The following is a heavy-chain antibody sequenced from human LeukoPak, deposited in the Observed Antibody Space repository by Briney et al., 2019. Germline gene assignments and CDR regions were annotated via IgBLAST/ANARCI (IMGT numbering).Heavy chain of an antibody. V-gene: IGHV1-18*01. J-gene: IGHJ5*02. CDR3: ARDLYSNYGGGWFDP. CDR1: GYTFTSYG. D-gene: IGHD4-11*01. Sequence: ASVKVSCKASGYTFTSYGISWVRQAPGQGLEWMGLISAYNGNTNYAQKLQGRVTMTTDTSTSTAYMELRSLRSDDTAVYYCARDLYSNYGGGWFDPWGQGTLVTVSS. CDR2: ISAYNGNT.